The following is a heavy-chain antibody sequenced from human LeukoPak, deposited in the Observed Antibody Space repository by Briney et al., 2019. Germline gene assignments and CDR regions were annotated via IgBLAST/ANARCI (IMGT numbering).Heavy chain of an antibody. J-gene: IGHJ4*02. V-gene: IGHV4-59*01. CDR1: GGSISSYY. CDR3: ARGEMATSFDY. Sequence: PSETLSLTCTVSGGSISSYYWSWIRQPPGKGLEWIGYIYYSGSTNYNPPLKSRVTISVDTSKNQFSLKLSSVTAADTAVYYCARGEMATSFDYWGQGTLVTVSS. D-gene: IGHD5-24*01. CDR2: IYYSGST.